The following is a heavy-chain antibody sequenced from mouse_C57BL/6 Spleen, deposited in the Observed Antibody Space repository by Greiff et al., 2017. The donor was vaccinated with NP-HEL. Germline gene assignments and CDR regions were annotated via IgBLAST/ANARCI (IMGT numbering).Heavy chain of an antibody. Sequence: EVKLVESGGGLVKPGGSLKLSCAASGFTFSSYAMSWVRQTPEKRLEWVATISDGGSYTYYPDNVKGRFTISRDNAKNNLYLQMSHLKSEDTAMYYCARDGNSNYFDVWGTGTTVTVSS. J-gene: IGHJ1*03. V-gene: IGHV5-4*01. CDR2: ISDGGSYT. D-gene: IGHD2-5*01. CDR3: ARDGNSNYFDV. CDR1: GFTFSSYA.